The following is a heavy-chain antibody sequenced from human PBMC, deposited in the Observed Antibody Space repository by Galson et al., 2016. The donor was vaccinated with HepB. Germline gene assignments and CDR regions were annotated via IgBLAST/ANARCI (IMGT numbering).Heavy chain of an antibody. Sequence: SLRLSCAASGFTFSTYGMHWVRQAPGKGLEWVAVIWYDGSNKYYADSVKGRYPNTRNNSKNTLYLQMNSLRAEDTAVYYCARADCSGGSCPPDYWGQGTLVTVSS. CDR2: IWYDGSNK. V-gene: IGHV3-33*01. J-gene: IGHJ4*02. CDR1: GFTFSTYG. CDR3: ARADCSGGSCPPDY. D-gene: IGHD2-15*01.